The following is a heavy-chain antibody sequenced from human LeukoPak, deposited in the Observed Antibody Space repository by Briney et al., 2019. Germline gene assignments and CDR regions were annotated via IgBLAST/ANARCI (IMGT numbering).Heavy chain of an antibody. J-gene: IGHJ4*02. V-gene: IGHV3-23*01. Sequence: GGSLRLSCAASGFTFSSYAMSWVRQAPGKGLEWVSSISGSGGSTDYADSVKGRFTISRDNSKNTLYLQMNSLRAEDTAVYYCAKDREPYYDSSGYYYGNRGQGTLVTVSS. CDR2: ISGSGGST. CDR3: AKDREPYYDSSGYYYGN. CDR1: GFTFSSYA. D-gene: IGHD3-22*01.